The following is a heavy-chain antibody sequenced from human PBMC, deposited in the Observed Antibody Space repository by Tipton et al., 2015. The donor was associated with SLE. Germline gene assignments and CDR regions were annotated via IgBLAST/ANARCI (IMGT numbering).Heavy chain of an antibody. Sequence: TLSLTCTVSGDSIISSYWSWXXQPPXKGLEWIGYIYSNETTNYNPSLKSRVTISVDTSKNQVSLKLGSVTAADTAVYYCASARDHWLVXDYWGQGTLVTVSS. CDR1: GDSIISSY. CDR2: IYSNETT. D-gene: IGHD6-19*01. J-gene: IGHJ4*02. V-gene: IGHV4-59*01. CDR3: ASARDHWLVXDY.